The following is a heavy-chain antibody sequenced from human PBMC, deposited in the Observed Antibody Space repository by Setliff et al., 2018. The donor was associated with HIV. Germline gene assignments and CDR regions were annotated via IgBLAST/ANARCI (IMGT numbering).Heavy chain of an antibody. V-gene: IGHV3-33*01. CDR3: ARDRGSSRGCVDY. D-gene: IGHD6-13*01. Sequence: PGGSLRLSCAASGFTFSSYGMHWVRQAPGKGLEWVAVIWYDGSNKYYADSVKGRFTISRDNSKNTLYLQMNSLRAEDTAVYYCARDRGSSRGCVDYWGQGTLVTVSS. CDR1: GFTFSSYG. J-gene: IGHJ4*02. CDR2: IWYDGSNK.